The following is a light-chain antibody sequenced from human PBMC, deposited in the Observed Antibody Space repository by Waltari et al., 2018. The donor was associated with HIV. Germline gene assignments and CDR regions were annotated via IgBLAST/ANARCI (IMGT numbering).Light chain of an antibody. J-gene: IGKJ3*01. V-gene: IGKV1-33*01. Sequence: DIQMTQSPSSLSASVGDRVTLTCQASQDISNYLNWYQQKPGKAPKLLIYDASNLETGVPSRFSGSGSGTDFTFTISSLQPEDIATYYCQQSSTFGPGTKVDIK. CDR1: QDISNY. CDR2: DAS. CDR3: QQSST.